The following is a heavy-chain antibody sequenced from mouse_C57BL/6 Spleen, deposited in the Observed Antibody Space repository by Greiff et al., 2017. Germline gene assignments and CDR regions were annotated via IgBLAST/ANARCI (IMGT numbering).Heavy chain of an antibody. CDR2: ISSGSSTI. Sequence: EVMLVESGGGLVKPGGSLKLSCAASGFTFSDYGMHWVRQAPEKGLEWVAYISSGSSTIYYADTVKGRFTFSRDNAKNTLFLQMPSLRSEDTAIDFFARDSDYYGSSYSCDYWGQGTTLTVSS. V-gene: IGHV5-17*01. CDR3: ARDSDYYGSSYSCDY. D-gene: IGHD1-1*01. J-gene: IGHJ2*01. CDR1: GFTFSDYG.